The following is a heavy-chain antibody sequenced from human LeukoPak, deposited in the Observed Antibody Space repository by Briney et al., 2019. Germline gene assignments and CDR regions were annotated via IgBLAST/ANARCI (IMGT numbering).Heavy chain of an antibody. CDR2: IYTGGPT. CDR1: GFTFSSNY. Sequence: GGSLRLSCAPSGFTFSSNYMNWVRQAPGKGLEWVSVIYTGGPTYYADSVKGRFTISRDTSKNMLFLQMNSLRGGDTAVYYCARTRLQRWPDAFDVWGQGTMVTVSS. CDR3: ARTRLQRWPDAFDV. D-gene: IGHD4-23*01. V-gene: IGHV3-53*01. J-gene: IGHJ3*01.